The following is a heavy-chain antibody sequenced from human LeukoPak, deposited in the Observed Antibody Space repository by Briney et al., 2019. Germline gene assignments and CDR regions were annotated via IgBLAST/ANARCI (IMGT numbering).Heavy chain of an antibody. V-gene: IGHV4-34*01. D-gene: IGHD3-10*02. J-gene: IGHJ4*02. CDR1: GGSFSGYY. CDR3: ARGLGSGSYRVRPSRYYFDY. CDR2: INHSGST. Sequence: SETLSLTYAVYGGSFSGYYWSWIRQPPGKGLEWIGEINHSGSTNYNPSLKSRVTISVDTSKNQFSLKLSSVTAADTAVYYCARGLGSGSYRVRPSRYYFDYWGQGTLVTVSS.